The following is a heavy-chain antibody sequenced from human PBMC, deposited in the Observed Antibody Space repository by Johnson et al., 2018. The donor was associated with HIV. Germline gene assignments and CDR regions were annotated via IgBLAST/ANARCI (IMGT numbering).Heavy chain of an antibody. D-gene: IGHD5-12*01. CDR1: GFTFSSYA. Sequence: QVQLVESGGGLVQPGGSLRLSCAASGFTFSSYAMHWVRQAPGKGLAWAAVISYDGSNKYYADSVKGRFIISRDNSKNTLYLQMNSLRAEDTAVYYCAKPNSGYALGLGAFDIWGQGTMVTVSS. CDR2: ISYDGSNK. J-gene: IGHJ3*02. V-gene: IGHV3-30*18. CDR3: AKPNSGYALGLGAFDI.